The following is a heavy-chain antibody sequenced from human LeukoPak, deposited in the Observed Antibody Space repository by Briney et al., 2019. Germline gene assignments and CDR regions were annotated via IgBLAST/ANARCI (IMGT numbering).Heavy chain of an antibody. D-gene: IGHD2-21*02. V-gene: IGHV3-7*01. Sequence: GGSLRLSCAASGFTFSSYWMSWVRQAPGKGLEWVANIKQDGSEIYYVDSVKGRFTISRDNAKNSLYLQMNSLRAEDTAVYYCAKPHRAYCGGDCYPDAFDIWGQGTMVTVSS. CDR2: IKQDGSEI. CDR1: GFTFSSYW. J-gene: IGHJ3*02. CDR3: AKPHRAYCGGDCYPDAFDI.